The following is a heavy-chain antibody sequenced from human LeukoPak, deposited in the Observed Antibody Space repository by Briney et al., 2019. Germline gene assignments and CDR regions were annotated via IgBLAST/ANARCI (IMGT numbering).Heavy chain of an antibody. CDR1: GFTFSSYP. Sequence: GGSLRLSCAASGFTFSSYPMLWVRQVPGKGLEWLVVISTYGHDNHYADSVKGRFTISRDNSKNMVYLRMNSLRADDTALYFCAGDPSRIKGGFLKFWGQGVLVTVSS. V-gene: IGHV3-30*04. CDR3: AGDPSRIKGGFLKF. D-gene: IGHD2/OR15-2a*01. J-gene: IGHJ4*02. CDR2: ISTYGHDN.